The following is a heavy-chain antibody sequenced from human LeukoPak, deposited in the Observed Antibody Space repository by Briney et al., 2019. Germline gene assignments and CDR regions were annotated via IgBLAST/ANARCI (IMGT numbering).Heavy chain of an antibody. Sequence: ASVKVSCKASGGTFSSYAISWVRQAPGQGLGWMGRIIPILGIANYAQKFQGRVTITADKSTSTAYMELSSLRSEDTAVYYCASSLVGSSSWYKGGPFDYWGQGTLVTVSS. CDR3: ASSLVGSSSWYKGGPFDY. CDR1: GGTFSSYA. V-gene: IGHV1-69*04. CDR2: IIPILGIA. J-gene: IGHJ4*02. D-gene: IGHD6-13*01.